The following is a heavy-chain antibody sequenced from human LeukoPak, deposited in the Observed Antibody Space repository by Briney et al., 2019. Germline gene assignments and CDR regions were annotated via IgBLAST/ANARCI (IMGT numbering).Heavy chain of an antibody. CDR1: GYTFTSYG. J-gene: IGHJ5*02. CDR3: ARGRQAVVPAALYYSASWFDP. Sequence: PGASVKVSCKASGYTFTSYGISWVRQAPGQGLEWMGWISAYNGNTNYAQKLQGRVTMTTDTSTSTAYMELRSLRSDDTAVYYCARGRQAVVPAALYYSASWFDPWGQGTLVTVSS. V-gene: IGHV1-18*01. CDR2: ISAYNGNT. D-gene: IGHD2-2*01.